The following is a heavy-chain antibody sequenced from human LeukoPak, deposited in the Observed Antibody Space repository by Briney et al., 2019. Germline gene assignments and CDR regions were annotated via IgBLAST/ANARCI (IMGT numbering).Heavy chain of an antibody. J-gene: IGHJ4*02. Sequence: GGSLRLSCAVSGFTFSSYAMSWVRQAPGKGLEWVSVISGSGGSTYYADSVKGRFNISRDNSKNTLHLQMNSLRAEDTAVYYCAKDGDYYYGSGSYYDYWGQGTLVTVSS. D-gene: IGHD3-10*01. CDR1: GFTFSSYA. CDR2: ISGSGGST. V-gene: IGHV3-23*01. CDR3: AKDGDYYYGSGSYYDY.